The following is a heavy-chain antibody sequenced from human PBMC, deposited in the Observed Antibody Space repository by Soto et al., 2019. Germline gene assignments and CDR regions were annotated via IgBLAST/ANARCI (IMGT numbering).Heavy chain of an antibody. CDR3: VGALTYEVPYYYYGMDV. Sequence: LRLSCAASGFSFSTYLMSWVRQAPGKGLEWVANIKQGGNEKFYVDSVKGRFTISRDNDKKSLYLQMDSLRVEDTAVYYCVGALTYEVPYYYYGMDVWGQGTMVTVSS. CDR1: GFSFSTYL. J-gene: IGHJ6*02. V-gene: IGHV3-7*01. D-gene: IGHD3-16*01. CDR2: IKQGGNEK.